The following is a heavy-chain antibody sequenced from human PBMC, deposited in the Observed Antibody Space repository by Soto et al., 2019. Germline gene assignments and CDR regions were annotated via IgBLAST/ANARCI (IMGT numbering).Heavy chain of an antibody. CDR3: ARLEGLAPISYCFDF. CDR1: DDSINSDKYY. J-gene: IGHJ4*02. Sequence: PSETLSLTCSVSDDSINSDKYYWGWIRQPPGKGLEWIGSIYYRGNAYYNPSLQTRVTISLDKSKSQFSLKLNSVTAADSAVYFCARLEGLAPISYCFDFWGPGALVTVSS. V-gene: IGHV4-39*01. D-gene: IGHD3-9*01. CDR2: IYYRGNA.